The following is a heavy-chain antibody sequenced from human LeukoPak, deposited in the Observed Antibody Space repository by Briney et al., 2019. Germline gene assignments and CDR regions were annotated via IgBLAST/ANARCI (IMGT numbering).Heavy chain of an antibody. V-gene: IGHV3-30-3*01. Sequence: GGSLRLSCAASGFTFSSYAMHWVRQAPGKGLEWVAVISYDGSNKYYADSVKGRFTISRDNSKNTPYLQMNSLRAEDTAVYYCARDVREYQLLPLYSMDVWGQGTTVTVSS. D-gene: IGHD2-2*01. CDR3: ARDVREYQLLPLYSMDV. J-gene: IGHJ6*02. CDR2: ISYDGSNK. CDR1: GFTFSSYA.